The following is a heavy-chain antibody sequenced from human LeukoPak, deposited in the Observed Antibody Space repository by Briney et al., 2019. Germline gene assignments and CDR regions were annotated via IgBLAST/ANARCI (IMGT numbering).Heavy chain of an antibody. CDR3: ARKNFYPYWYFDV. CDR2: IYDSGTA. D-gene: IGHD3-3*01. CDR1: GGSISGHY. J-gene: IGHJ2*01. V-gene: IGHV4-59*08. Sequence: PSETLSLTCTVSGGSISGHYWNWIRQSPEKGLEWIGYIYDSGTANYNPSLKSRVAISIDTSKNQFSLSLNSLTAADTAIYFCARKNFYPYWYFDVWGRGTLVTV.